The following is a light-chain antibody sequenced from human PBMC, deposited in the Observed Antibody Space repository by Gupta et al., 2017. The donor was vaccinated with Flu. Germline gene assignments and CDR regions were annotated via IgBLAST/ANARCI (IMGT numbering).Light chain of an antibody. CDR1: QSLVYSDGNTV. J-gene: IGKJ1*01. CDR3: MKGANWPWA. CDR2: LVS. Sequence: DVVMPQSPLSLPVALGPPASISCRSSQSLVYSDGNTVLHLFQQRPDQSPRRLIYLVSHRDSGVPDRCSGSGAGNDFTLKISRVEAEDVGVYFCMKGANWPWAFGQGTKVEIK. V-gene: IGKV2-30*01.